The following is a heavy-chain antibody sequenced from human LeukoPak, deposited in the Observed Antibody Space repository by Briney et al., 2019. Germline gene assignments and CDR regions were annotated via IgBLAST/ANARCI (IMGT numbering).Heavy chain of an antibody. J-gene: IGHJ4*02. D-gene: IGHD6-19*01. CDR2: IKQDGSEQ. CDR3: AKGGWYPDF. Sequence: GGSLRLSCAVSGFTFSNSWMSWVRQAPGKGLEWVAYIKQDGSEQFYVDSVKGRFTISRDNAKNSLDLQMNSLKAEDTAVYYCAKGGWYPDFWGQGSLVTVSS. CDR1: GFTFSNSW. V-gene: IGHV3-7*01.